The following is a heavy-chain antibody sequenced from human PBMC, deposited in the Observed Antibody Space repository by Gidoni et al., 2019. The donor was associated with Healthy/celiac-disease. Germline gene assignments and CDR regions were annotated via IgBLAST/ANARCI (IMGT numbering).Heavy chain of an antibody. CDR2: ISGSGGST. CDR1: GFTFSRYA. Sequence: EVQLLESGGGLVQPGGSLRLSCAASGFTFSRYAMSWVRQAPGKGLEWVSAISGSGGSTYYEDSVKGRFTISRDNSKNTLYLQMNSLRAEDTAVYYCAKDLQLLWFGEESYWGQGTLVTVSS. V-gene: IGHV3-23*01. D-gene: IGHD3-10*01. CDR3: AKDLQLLWFGEESY. J-gene: IGHJ4*02.